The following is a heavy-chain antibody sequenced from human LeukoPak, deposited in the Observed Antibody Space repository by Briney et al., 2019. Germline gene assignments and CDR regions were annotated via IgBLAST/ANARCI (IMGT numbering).Heavy chain of an antibody. CDR3: ARAGGYYGSGSYAY. CDR2: IYYSGST. J-gene: IGHJ4*02. CDR1: GDSISSYY. Sequence: SETLSLTCTVSGDSISSYYWSWLRQPPGKGLEWIGYIYYSGSTNYKPSLKSRVTISVDTSKNQFSLKLSSVTAADTAVYYCARAGGYYGSGSYAYWGQGTLVTVSS. V-gene: IGHV4-59*12. D-gene: IGHD3-10*01.